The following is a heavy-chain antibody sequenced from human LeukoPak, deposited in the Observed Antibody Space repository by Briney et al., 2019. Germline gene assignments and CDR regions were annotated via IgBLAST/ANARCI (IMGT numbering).Heavy chain of an antibody. Sequence: SVKVSCKASGGTFSSYAISWVRQAPGQGLEWMGGLIPIFGTANYAQKFQGRVTITTDESTSTAYMELSSLRSEDTAVYYCARSSGYYYVSYFDYRGQGTLVTVSS. CDR3: ARSSGYYYVSYFDY. CDR1: GGTFSSYA. J-gene: IGHJ4*02. CDR2: LIPIFGTA. D-gene: IGHD3-22*01. V-gene: IGHV1-69*05.